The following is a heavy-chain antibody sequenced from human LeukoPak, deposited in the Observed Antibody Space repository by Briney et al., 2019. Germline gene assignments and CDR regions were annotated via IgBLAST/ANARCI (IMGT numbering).Heavy chain of an antibody. J-gene: IGHJ4*02. CDR3: ARGSGYSYGTYYFDY. CDR2: ISPDGSTT. V-gene: IGHV3-74*01. Sequence: GGSLRLSFAASGFTFRTYWMHWVPHPPGKGLVWFSRISPDGSTTTYADSVKGRFTISRDNSKNTVFLQMDSLGAEDTAVYYCARGSGYSYGTYYFDYWGQGTLVTVSS. CDR1: GFTFRTYW. D-gene: IGHD5-18*01.